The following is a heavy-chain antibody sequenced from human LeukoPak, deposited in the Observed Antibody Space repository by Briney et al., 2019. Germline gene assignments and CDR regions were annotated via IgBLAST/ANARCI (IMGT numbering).Heavy chain of an antibody. CDR1: GFTFSSYA. Sequence: LGGSLRLSCAASGFTFSSYAMSWVRQAPGKGLEWVSGISGSGGSTYYADSVKGRFTISRDNSKNTLYLQMNSLRAEDTAVYYCAGGSSDWYTNWLDTCGQGCLLTVSS. CDR3: AGGSSDWYTNWLDT. V-gene: IGHV3-23*01. D-gene: IGHD6-13*01. J-gene: IGHJ5*02. CDR2: ISGSGGST.